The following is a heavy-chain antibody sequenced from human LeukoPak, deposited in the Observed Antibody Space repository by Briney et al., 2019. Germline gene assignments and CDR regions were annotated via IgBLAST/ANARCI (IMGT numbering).Heavy chain of an antibody. J-gene: IGHJ4*01. CDR2: ISSSGSST. CDR3: AKPDFGWVKYYFDY. V-gene: IGHV3-23*01. D-gene: IGHD3-3*01. CDR1: GFTFSSCA. Sequence: GGSLRLSCAASGFTFSSCAMSWVRQAPGKGLEWVSVISSSGSSTYYADSVKGRFTSSRDNSNSTLYLQMNSLRAEDTALYYWAKPDFGWVKYYFDYWGQGTPVTVSS.